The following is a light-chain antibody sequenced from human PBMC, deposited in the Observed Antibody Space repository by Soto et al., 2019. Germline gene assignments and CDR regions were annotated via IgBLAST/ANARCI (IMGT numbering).Light chain of an antibody. V-gene: IGLV2-14*02. J-gene: IGLJ3*02. CDR1: SSNVGSYKL. CDR3: SSYAGSSWV. CDR2: EVN. Sequence: QSALTQPASVSGSPGQSITISCTGTSSNVGSYKLVSWYQQHPGKAPKLMIFEVNKRPSGVPYRFSGSKSGNAASLTVSGLQGEDEADYYCSSYAGSSWVFGGGTQLTVL.